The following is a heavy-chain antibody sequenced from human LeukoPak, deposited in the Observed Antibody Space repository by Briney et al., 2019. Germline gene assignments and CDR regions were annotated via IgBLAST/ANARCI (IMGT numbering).Heavy chain of an antibody. V-gene: IGHV4-61*02. CDR1: GGSISSGSYY. CDR2: IYTSGST. D-gene: IGHD6-19*01. J-gene: IGHJ4*02. CDR3: ARDSSGRYYFDY. Sequence: SETLSLTCTVSGGSISSGSYYWSWIRQPAGKGLEWIGRIYTSGSTNYNPSLKSRVTISVDTSKNQFSLKLSSVTAADTAVYYCARDSSGRYYFDYWDQGTLVTVSS.